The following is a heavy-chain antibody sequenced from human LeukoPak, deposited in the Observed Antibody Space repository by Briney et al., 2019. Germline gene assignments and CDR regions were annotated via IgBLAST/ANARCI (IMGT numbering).Heavy chain of an antibody. CDR1: GFTFSSFS. Sequence: GSLRLSCAASGFTFSSFSMNWVRQAPGKGLEWIGEIKHSGSTNYNPSLKSRVTISVDTSKNQFSLKLSSVTAADTAVYYCAREYVGLDYWGQGTLVTVSS. V-gene: IGHV4-34*01. CDR3: AREYVGLDY. J-gene: IGHJ4*02. D-gene: IGHD2-2*01. CDR2: IKHSGST.